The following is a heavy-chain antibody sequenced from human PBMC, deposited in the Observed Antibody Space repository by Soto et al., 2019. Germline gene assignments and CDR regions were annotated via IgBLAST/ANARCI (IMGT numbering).Heavy chain of an antibody. CDR3: AKLRVGIAVAGGFDY. V-gene: IGHV3-30*18. CDR2: ISYDGINK. J-gene: IGHJ4*02. Sequence: QVQLVESGGGVVQPGRSLRLSCAASGFTFSGYGTHWVRQAPGKGLEWVAVISYDGINKYYADSVKGRFTISRDNSKNTLYLQMNSLRVEDTALYYCAKLRVGIAVAGGFDYWGQGTLVTVSS. D-gene: IGHD6-19*01. CDR1: GFTFSGYG.